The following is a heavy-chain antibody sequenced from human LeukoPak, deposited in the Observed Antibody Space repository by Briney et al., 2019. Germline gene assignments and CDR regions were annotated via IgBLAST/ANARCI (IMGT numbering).Heavy chain of an antibody. CDR3: ARSVAGSSSFYYMDV. Sequence: SETLSLTCTVSGVSVDSDAYYWSWIRRLPGRGLEWFGYIFHSGTTNYNLSLKCRVSISRDMSKNHFSLKMTSVTTADTAVYYCARSVAGSSSFYYMDVWGNGTTVTVSS. D-gene: IGHD6-25*01. J-gene: IGHJ6*03. V-gene: IGHV4-61*03. CDR2: IFHSGTT. CDR1: GVSVDSDAYY.